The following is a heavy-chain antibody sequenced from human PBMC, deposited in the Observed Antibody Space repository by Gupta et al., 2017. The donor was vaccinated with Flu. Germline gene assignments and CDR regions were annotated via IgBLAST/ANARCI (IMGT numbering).Heavy chain of an antibody. CDR2: ISYSGST. V-gene: IGHV4-39*01. D-gene: IGHD5-12*01. Sequence: QVQLQESGPGLAKPSETLSLTCSVSGGSVRSNVYYWAWIRPPPGKGLEWIGTISYSGSTFYNPSLTSRVTTSMDASKNQFSLNRRSVTAADTAVYYCARRQAGYTFDYWGQGTLVTVSS. CDR1: GGSVRSNVYY. CDR3: ARRQAGYTFDY. J-gene: IGHJ4*02.